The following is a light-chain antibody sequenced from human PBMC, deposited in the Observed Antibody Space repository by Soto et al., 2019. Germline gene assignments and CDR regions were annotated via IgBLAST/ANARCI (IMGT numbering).Light chain of an antibody. CDR2: GAS. CDR1: QSVSSN. J-gene: IGKJ4*01. V-gene: IGKV3-15*01. Sequence: EIVMTQSPATLSVSPGERATLSCRASQSVSSNFAWYHQKPGQAPRLLIYGASTRPTGVPTRLSGCGSWSEFTLTISSLQSEDVAVFYCQQYNNWPPLTFGGGTKVEIK. CDR3: QQYNNWPPLT.